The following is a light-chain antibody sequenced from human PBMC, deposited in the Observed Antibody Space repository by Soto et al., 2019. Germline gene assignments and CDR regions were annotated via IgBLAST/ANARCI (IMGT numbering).Light chain of an antibody. CDR3: QQRSTWPPT. J-gene: IGKJ4*01. V-gene: IGKV3-11*01. CDR2: DAS. CDR1: QSVRSY. Sequence: EIVLTQSPDTLSLSPGERATLSCRASQSVRSYLAWYQQRSGQAPRLLMFDASHRATGIPARFSGSGSGTDFTLTISSLEPEDFAVYYCQQRSTWPPTFGGGTKVEIK.